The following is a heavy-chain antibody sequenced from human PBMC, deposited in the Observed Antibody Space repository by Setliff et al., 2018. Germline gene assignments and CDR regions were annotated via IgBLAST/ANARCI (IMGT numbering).Heavy chain of an antibody. CDR3: AREDGPNYYYYYMDI. CDR2: IYSSGST. CDR1: GGSISSDY. V-gene: IGHV4-4*08. J-gene: IGHJ6*03. D-gene: IGHD2-8*01. Sequence: SETLSLTCTVSGGSISSDYWSWIRQPPGKGLEWIGYIYSSGSTKYNPSLKSRVTISVDTSKNQFSLKLNSVTAADTAVYFCAREDGPNYYYYYMDIWGKGTTVTVSS.